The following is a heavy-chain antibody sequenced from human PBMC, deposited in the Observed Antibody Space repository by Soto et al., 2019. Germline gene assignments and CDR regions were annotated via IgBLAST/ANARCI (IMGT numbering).Heavy chain of an antibody. J-gene: IGHJ6*02. D-gene: IGHD3-3*01. CDR2: ISSNGESTYHTDAT. V-gene: IGHV3-23*01. CDR1: GFNFRSYA. CDR3: ARDRSLIFAVPPYGMDV. Sequence: GGSLRLSCKASGFNFRSYAMSWVRQAPGKGLEWVSIISSNGESTYHTDATYYADSVRGRFSISRDNSKNTLSLQMNSLRAEDTAVYYCARDRSLIFAVPPYGMDVWGQGTTVTVSS.